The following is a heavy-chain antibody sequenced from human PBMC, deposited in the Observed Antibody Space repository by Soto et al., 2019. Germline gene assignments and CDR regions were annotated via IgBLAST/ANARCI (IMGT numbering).Heavy chain of an antibody. CDR3: ARGSGRQYYYGMDV. J-gene: IGHJ6*02. V-gene: IGHV1-2*04. Sequence: ASVKVSCKASGYTFTGYYMHWVRQAPGQGLEWMGWINPNSGGTNYAQKFQGWVTMTRDTSISTAYMELSRLRSDDTAVYYCARGSGRQYYYGMDVWGQGTTVTVSS. CDR1: GYTFTGYY. CDR2: INPNSGGT. D-gene: IGHD3-10*01.